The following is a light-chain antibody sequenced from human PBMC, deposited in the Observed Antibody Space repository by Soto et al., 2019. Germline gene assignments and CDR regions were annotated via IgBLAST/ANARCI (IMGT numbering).Light chain of an antibody. CDR3: SSYTSSSLHV. V-gene: IGLV2-14*03. CDR1: SSDVGGYNY. J-gene: IGLJ1*01. CDR2: DVS. Sequence: QSVLTQPASVSGSPGQSVTISCTCTSSDVGGYNYVSWYQQHPGKAPKLMIYDVSNRPSGVSNRFSGSKSGNTASLTISGLQAEDEADYYCSSYTSSSLHVFGTGTKVTVL.